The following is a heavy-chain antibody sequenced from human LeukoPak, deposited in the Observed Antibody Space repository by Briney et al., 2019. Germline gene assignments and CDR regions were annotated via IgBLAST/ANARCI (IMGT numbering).Heavy chain of an antibody. Sequence: PGGSLRLSCAASGFTFNNYAMHWVRQAPGKGLEWVAIMSYDGSNKYYADSVKGRFTISRDNSKNTLYLQMNSLRVEDTAVYYCAKKYSTGLDPWGQGTLVTVSS. V-gene: IGHV3-30*04. CDR2: MSYDGSNK. D-gene: IGHD1-26*01. CDR3: AKKYSTGLDP. J-gene: IGHJ5*02. CDR1: GFTFNNYA.